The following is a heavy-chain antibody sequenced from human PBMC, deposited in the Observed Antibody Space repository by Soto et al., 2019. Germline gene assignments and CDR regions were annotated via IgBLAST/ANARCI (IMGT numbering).Heavy chain of an antibody. Sequence: QVQLAQSGAEVKKPGSSVKVSCKASGGTFNIYAISWVRQAPGQGLEWMAGIIPVFGTPSFAQKFRGRVTITADESTDTAYMELSSLGAEDTDFYYCARVPSYDFWKGFSYFDDWGQETLVIVAS. CDR1: GGTFNIYA. J-gene: IGHJ4*02. V-gene: IGHV1-69*01. CDR2: IIPVFGTP. CDR3: ARVPSYDFWKGFSYFDD. D-gene: IGHD3-3*01.